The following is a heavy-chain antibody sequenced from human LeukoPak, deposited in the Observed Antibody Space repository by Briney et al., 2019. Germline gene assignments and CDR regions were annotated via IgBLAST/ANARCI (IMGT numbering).Heavy chain of an antibody. D-gene: IGHD3-3*01. V-gene: IGHV4-39*01. J-gene: IGHJ6*02. Sequence: SETLSPTCTVSGGSISSSSYYWGWIRQPPGKGLEWIGSIYYSGSTYYNPSLKSRVTISVDTSKNQFSLKLSSVTAADTAVYYCARCITIFGVVSYYGMDVWGQGTTVTVSS. CDR3: ARCITIFGVVSYYGMDV. CDR1: GGSISSSSYY. CDR2: IYYSGST.